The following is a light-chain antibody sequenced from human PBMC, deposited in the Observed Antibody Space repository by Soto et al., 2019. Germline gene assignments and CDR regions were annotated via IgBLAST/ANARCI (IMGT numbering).Light chain of an antibody. CDR1: QRVSSS. V-gene: IGKV3-15*01. J-gene: IGKJ4*01. CDR2: GAS. Sequence: EIVMTQSPATLSVSPGETATLSCRASQRVSSSLAWYQQKVGQSPRPLIYGASTRATGIPARFSGSGSGTEFTLALSSLQSEDFAVYYCQQYNNWPLTFGGGTKVEIK. CDR3: QQYNNWPLT.